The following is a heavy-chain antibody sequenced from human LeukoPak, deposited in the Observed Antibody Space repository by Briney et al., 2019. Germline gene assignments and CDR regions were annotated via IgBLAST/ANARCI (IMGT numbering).Heavy chain of an antibody. D-gene: IGHD5-18*01. CDR1: GFSFTNYY. V-gene: IGHV3-11*04. CDR3: AREAAMDYYFDY. J-gene: IGHJ4*02. Sequence: GGSLRLSCAASGFSFTNYYMSWIRQAPGKGLEWVSYITSTGGSAFYADSVKGRFTISRDNAKNSLYLQMNSLRAEDTAVYYCAREAAMDYYFDYWGQGTLVTVSS. CDR2: ITSTGGSA.